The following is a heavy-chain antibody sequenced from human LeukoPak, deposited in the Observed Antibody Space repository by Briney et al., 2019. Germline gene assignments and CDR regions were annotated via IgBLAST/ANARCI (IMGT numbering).Heavy chain of an antibody. D-gene: IGHD3-9*01. V-gene: IGHV3-21*01. J-gene: IGHJ4*02. CDR1: GFTFSSYS. Sequence: GGSLRLSCAASGFTFSSYSMNWVRQAPGKGLEWVSSISSSSRYIYYADSVKGRFTISRDNAKNSLYLQMNSLRAEDTAVYYCARDIPAGADWLSYPAYDYWGQGTLVTVSS. CDR2: ISSSSRYI. CDR3: ARDIPAGADWLSYPAYDY.